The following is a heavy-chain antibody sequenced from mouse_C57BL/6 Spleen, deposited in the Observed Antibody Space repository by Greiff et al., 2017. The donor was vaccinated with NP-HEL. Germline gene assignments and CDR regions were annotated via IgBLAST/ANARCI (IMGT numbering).Heavy chain of an antibody. CDR2: IYPGDGDT. V-gene: IGHV1-82*01. CDR1: GYAFSSSW. Sequence: QVQLQQSGPELVKPGASVKISCKASGYAFSSSWMNWVKQRPGKGLEWIGRIYPGDGDTNYNGKFKGKATLTADKSSSTAYMQLSSLTSEDSAVYFCARERGSSPYYFDYWGQGTTLTVSS. CDR3: ARERGSSPYYFDY. J-gene: IGHJ2*01. D-gene: IGHD1-1*01.